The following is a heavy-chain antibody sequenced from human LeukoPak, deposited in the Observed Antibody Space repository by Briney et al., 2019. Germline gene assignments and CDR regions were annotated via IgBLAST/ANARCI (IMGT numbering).Heavy chain of an antibody. CDR3: ARRPTPHKQYHDFWSGYYRSQEFDY. CDR1: GDSVSSNSAA. J-gene: IGHJ4*02. D-gene: IGHD3-3*01. V-gene: IGHV6-1*01. CDR2: TYYRSKWYN. Sequence: SQTLSLTCAISGDSVSSNSAAWNWIRQSPSRGLEWLGRTYYRSKWYNDYAVSVKSRITINPDTSKNQFSLQLNSVTPEDTAVYYCARRPTPHKQYHDFWSGYYRSQEFDYWGQGTLVTVSS.